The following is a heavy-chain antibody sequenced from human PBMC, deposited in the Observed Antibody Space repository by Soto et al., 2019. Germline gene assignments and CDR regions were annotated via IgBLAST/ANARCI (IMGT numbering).Heavy chain of an antibody. CDR2: ISGSADST. CDR1: GFTFRNYA. V-gene: IGHV3-23*01. Sequence: EVQLLESGGNSVQPGGSLRLSCAASGFTFRNYAMTWVRQAPGRGLEWVSLISGSADSTFYADSLKGRFTISRDNSKSTLYLQVNSLSAEDSAIYYCARVYSSGWYLGYDFDYWGQGTLVTVSS. D-gene: IGHD6-19*01. CDR3: ARVYSSGWYLGYDFDY. J-gene: IGHJ4*02.